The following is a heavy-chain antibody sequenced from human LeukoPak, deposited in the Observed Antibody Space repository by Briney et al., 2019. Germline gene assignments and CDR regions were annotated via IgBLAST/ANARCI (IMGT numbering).Heavy chain of an antibody. CDR1: GGSISSHY. V-gene: IGHV4-59*11. CDR3: ARARESSSWYNWFDP. Sequence: SETLSLTCTVSGGSISSHYWSWIRQPPGKGLEWIGYTYYSGSTNYNPSLKSRVTISVDTSKNQFSLKLSSVTAADTAVYYCARARESSSWYNWFDPWGQGTLVTVSS. J-gene: IGHJ5*02. CDR2: TYYSGST. D-gene: IGHD6-13*01.